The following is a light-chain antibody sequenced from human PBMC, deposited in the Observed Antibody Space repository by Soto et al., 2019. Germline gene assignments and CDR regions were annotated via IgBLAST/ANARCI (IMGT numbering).Light chain of an antibody. J-gene: IGLJ2*01. V-gene: IGLV2-23*01. CDR2: QAT. Sequence: QSALTQPASVSGSPGQSITISCTGTSSDVGTYELVSWYQHHPGRAPKLLIYQATQRPSGVSDRFSGSKSGNTASLTISGLQAEDETIYYCCSYAGDHTLIFGGGTKLTVL. CDR3: CSYAGDHTLI. CDR1: SSDVGTYEL.